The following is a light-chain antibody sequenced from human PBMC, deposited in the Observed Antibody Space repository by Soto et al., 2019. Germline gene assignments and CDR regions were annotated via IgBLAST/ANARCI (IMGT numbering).Light chain of an antibody. J-gene: IGLJ2*01. CDR1: SSNIGAGYD. Sequence: QSVLTQPPSVSGAPGQRVTISCTGSSSNIGAGYDVHWYQQFPGTAPKLLIYGNSNRPSGVPARFSGSKSGSSASLAIAGLQAEDEADYYCQSYDSSLTGPKVLFGGGTKVTVL. CDR3: QSYDSSLTGPKVL. V-gene: IGLV1-40*01. CDR2: GNS.